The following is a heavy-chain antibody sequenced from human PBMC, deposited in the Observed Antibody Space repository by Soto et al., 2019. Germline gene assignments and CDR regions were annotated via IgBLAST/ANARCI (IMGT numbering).Heavy chain of an antibody. D-gene: IGHD1-26*01. CDR1: SGSISSSNW. Sequence: ASETLSLTCAVSSGSISSSNWWSWVRQPPGKGLEWIGEIYHSGSTNYNPSLKSRVTISVDKSKNRFSLKLSSVTAADTAVYYCARWGLGATDYYFDYWGQGTLVTVSS. J-gene: IGHJ4*02. CDR2: IYHSGST. V-gene: IGHV4-4*02. CDR3: ARWGLGATDYYFDY.